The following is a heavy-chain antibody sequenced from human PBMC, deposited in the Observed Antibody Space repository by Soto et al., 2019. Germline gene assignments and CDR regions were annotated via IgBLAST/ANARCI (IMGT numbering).Heavy chain of an antibody. Sequence: GSLRLSCAASGFTFSASAMYWVRQASGKGLEWVGRVRSKANNYATAYAASVEGRFTISRDDSKNTAYLQMNSLKTEDTAVYYCTRQGGYCGGGSCYAFNDYWGQGT. V-gene: IGHV3-73*01. J-gene: IGHJ4*02. CDR3: TRQGGYCGGGSCYAFNDY. CDR1: GFTFSASA. D-gene: IGHD2-15*01. CDR2: VRSKANNYAT.